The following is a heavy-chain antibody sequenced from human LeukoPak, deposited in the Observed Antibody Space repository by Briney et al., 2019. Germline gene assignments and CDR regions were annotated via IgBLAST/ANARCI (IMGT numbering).Heavy chain of an antibody. CDR2: ISGDGGST. V-gene: IGHV3-43*02. D-gene: IGHD3-22*01. Sequence: GGSLRLSCAASGFTFGDYAMHWVRQAPGKGLEWVSLISGDGGSTYYADSVKGRFTISRDNSKNSLYLQMNSLRTEDTALYYCAKDMNYYDSSGYYYGYFQHWGQGTLVTVSS. CDR3: AKDMNYYDSSGYYYGYFQH. CDR1: GFTFGDYA. J-gene: IGHJ1*01.